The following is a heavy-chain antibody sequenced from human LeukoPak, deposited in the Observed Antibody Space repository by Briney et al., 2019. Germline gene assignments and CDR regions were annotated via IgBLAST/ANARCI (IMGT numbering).Heavy chain of an antibody. J-gene: IGHJ4*02. CDR1: GFTFSNYG. CDR3: AKGRDSYAILDY. D-gene: IGHD2-8*01. V-gene: IGHV3-23*01. Sequence: GSLRLSCAASGFTFSNYGMNWVRQAPGKGLEWVSAISGSGGSTYYANSVKGRFTISRDNYKSTLYLQMSSLRAEDTAVYYCAKGRDSYAILDYWGQGTLVTVSS. CDR2: ISGSGGST.